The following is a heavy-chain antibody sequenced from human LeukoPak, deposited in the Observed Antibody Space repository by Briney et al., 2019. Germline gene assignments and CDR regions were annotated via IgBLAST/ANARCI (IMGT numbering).Heavy chain of an antibody. CDR3: ARVSTAMISHNWFDP. CDR2: ISAYNGNT. V-gene: IGHV1-18*01. D-gene: IGHD3/OR15-3a*01. J-gene: IGHJ5*02. CDR1: GYTFTSYG. Sequence: ASVKVSCKASGYTFTSYGISWVRQAPGQGLEWMGWISAYNGNTNYAQKLQGRVTMTTDTSTSTAYMELRSLRSDDTAVYYCARVSTAMISHNWFDPWGQGTLVTVSS.